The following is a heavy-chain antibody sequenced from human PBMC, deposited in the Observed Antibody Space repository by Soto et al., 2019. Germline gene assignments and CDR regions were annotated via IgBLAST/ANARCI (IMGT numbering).Heavy chain of an antibody. V-gene: IGHV1-69*01. CDR2: IIPIFGTA. D-gene: IGHD2-21*02. CDR3: ARQRVVVTAILTVNAFDI. J-gene: IGHJ3*02. Sequence: QVQLVQSGAEVKKPGSSVKVSCKASGGTFSSYAISWVRQAPGQGLEWMGGIIPIFGTANYAQKFQGRVTITADESTSTAYMELSSLRSEDTAVYYCARQRVVVTAILTVNAFDIWGQGTMVTVSS. CDR1: GGTFSSYA.